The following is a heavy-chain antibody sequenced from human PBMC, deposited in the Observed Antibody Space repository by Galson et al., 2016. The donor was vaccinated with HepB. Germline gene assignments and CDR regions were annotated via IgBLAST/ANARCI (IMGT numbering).Heavy chain of an antibody. CDR1: GHNLTELS. CDR2: FDPEDAET. J-gene: IGHJ3*01. Sequence: SVKVSCKVSGHNLTELSMNWVRQTPGKGLEWMGGFDPEDAETIYAQSFQGRVTMTEDTFSDTAYMELSSLTSDDTAIYYWATAKYDFWSGLATFDLWGQGTMVIVSS. CDR3: ATAKYDFWSGLATFDL. V-gene: IGHV1-24*01. D-gene: IGHD3-3*01.